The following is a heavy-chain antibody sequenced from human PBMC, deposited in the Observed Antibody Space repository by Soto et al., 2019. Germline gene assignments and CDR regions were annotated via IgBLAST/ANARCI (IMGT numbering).Heavy chain of an antibody. CDR2: IKQDGSEK. V-gene: IGHV3-7*05. J-gene: IGHJ4*02. CDR1: GFTFSSHW. CDR3: ARDQGGYYDSSGYYPSYYFDY. D-gene: IGHD3-22*01. Sequence: GSSLSLSFASSGFTFSSHWMSWARQAPEKRLEWVANIKQDGSEKYYVDSVKGRFTISRDNAKNSLYLQMNSLRAEDTAVYYCARDQGGYYDSSGYYPSYYFDYWGQGTLVTVSS.